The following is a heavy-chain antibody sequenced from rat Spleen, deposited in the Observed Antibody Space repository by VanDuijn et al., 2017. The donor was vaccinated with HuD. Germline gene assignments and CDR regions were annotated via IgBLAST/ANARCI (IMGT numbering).Heavy chain of an antibody. CDR2: INSAGSS. J-gene: IGHJ4*01. D-gene: IGHD1-6*01. CDR1: GYSISSTYR. Sequence: EVQLQESGPGLVKPSQSLSLTCSVTGYSISSTYRWNWIRKFPGKKLEWMGYINSAGSSNYNPSLKSRISITRDTSKNQFFLQVNSVIIEDTATYYCARIRDVMDVWGQGASVTVSS. CDR3: ARIRDVMDV. V-gene: IGHV3-3*01.